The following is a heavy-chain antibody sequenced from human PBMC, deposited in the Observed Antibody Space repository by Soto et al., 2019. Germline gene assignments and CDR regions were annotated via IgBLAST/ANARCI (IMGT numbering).Heavy chain of an antibody. D-gene: IGHD5-18*01. Sequence: ASVKVSCKASGYTFTSYYMHWVRQAPGQGLEWMGIINPSGGSTSYAQKFQGRVTMTRDTSTSTVYMELSSLRSEDTAVYYCASSKGGDTAMVTEKTYYYYYGMDVWGQGTTVTVSS. CDR1: GYTFTSYY. J-gene: IGHJ6*02. CDR2: INPSGGST. CDR3: ASSKGGDTAMVTEKTYYYYYGMDV. V-gene: IGHV1-46*01.